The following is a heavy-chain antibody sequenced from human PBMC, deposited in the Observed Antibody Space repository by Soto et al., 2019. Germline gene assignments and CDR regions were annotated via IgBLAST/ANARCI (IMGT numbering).Heavy chain of an antibody. Sequence: PGGSLRLSCAASGFTCSSYGMHWVRQAPGKGLEWVAVIWYDGSNKYYADSVKGRFTISRDNSKNTLYLQMNSLRAEDTAVYYCAREPIMGATANWFDYCGQGTLVTVSS. D-gene: IGHD1-26*01. V-gene: IGHV3-33*01. CDR1: GFTCSSYG. CDR3: AREPIMGATANWFDY. CDR2: IWYDGSNK. J-gene: IGHJ4*02.